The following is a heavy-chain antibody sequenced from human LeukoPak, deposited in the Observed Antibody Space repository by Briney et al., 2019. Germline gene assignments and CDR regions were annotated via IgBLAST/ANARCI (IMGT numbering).Heavy chain of an antibody. J-gene: IGHJ4*02. CDR3: TREGVGNY. V-gene: IGHV4-34*01. D-gene: IGHD7-27*01. Sequence: SETLSLTCAVYGGSFSGYYWSWIRQPPGKGLEWIGEINHSGSTNYNPSLKSRVTISVDTSKNQFSLKLSSVTAADTAVYYCTREGVGNYWGQGTLVTVSS. CDR1: GGSFSGYY. CDR2: INHSGST.